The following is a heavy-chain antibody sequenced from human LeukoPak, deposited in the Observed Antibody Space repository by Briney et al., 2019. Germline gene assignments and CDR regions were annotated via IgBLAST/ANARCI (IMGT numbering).Heavy chain of an antibody. V-gene: IGHV4-59*01. CDR2: IYSSGST. CDR3: ARVSAAGGTRLFDY. CDR1: GGSFSNYY. Sequence: SETLSLTCTVSGGSFSNYYWNWMRQPPGKGLEWIGFIYSSGSTNYNPSLKSRVTISLDSSKNQFSLKLNSVTTTDSAVYYCARVSAAGGTRLFDYWGQGTLVTVSS. D-gene: IGHD6-13*01. J-gene: IGHJ4*02.